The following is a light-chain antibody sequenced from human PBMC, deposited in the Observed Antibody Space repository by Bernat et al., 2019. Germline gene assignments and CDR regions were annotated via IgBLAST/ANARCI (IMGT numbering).Light chain of an antibody. V-gene: IGKV1-39*01. J-gene: IGKJ4*01. CDR3: QQSYSTPRT. Sequence: DIQMTQSPSSLSASVGDRVTITCRAIQSISSYLNWYQQKPGKAPKLLIYAASSLQSVVPSRFSGSGSGTDFTLTISSLQPEDFATYYCQQSYSTPRTFGGGTKVEIK. CDR2: AAS. CDR1: QSISSY.